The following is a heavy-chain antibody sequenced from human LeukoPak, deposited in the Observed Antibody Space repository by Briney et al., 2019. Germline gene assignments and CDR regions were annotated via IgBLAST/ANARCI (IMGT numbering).Heavy chain of an antibody. CDR2: INSDGSST. J-gene: IGHJ4*02. CDR1: GFTFSNYW. CDR3: AREDQGYDSTLGY. Sequence: GGSLRLSCAASGFTFSNYWIHWVRQAPGKGLVWVSRINSDGSSTKYADSVKGRFTISRDNAKNTLYLQMNSLRAEDTAVYYCAREDQGYDSTLGYWGQGTLVTVSS. V-gene: IGHV3-74*03. D-gene: IGHD3-22*01.